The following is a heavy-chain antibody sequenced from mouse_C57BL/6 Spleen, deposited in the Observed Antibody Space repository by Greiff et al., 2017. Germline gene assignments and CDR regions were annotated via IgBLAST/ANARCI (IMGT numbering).Heavy chain of an antibody. D-gene: IGHD3-2*02. CDR1: GYTFTSYW. J-gene: IGHJ2*01. CDR3: ARFQTAQATFFDD. CDR2: IDPSDSET. Sequence: QVQLQQPGAELVRPGSSVKLSCKASGYTFTSYWMHWVKQRPIQGLEWIGNIDPSDSETHYNQKFKDKATLTVDKSSSTAYMQLSSLTSEDSAVYYGARFQTAQATFFDDWGQGTTLTVAS. V-gene: IGHV1-52*01.